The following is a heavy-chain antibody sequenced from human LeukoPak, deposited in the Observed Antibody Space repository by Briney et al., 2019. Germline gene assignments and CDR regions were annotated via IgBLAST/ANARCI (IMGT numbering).Heavy chain of an antibody. CDR2: ISSSSSTI. D-gene: IGHD1-26*01. CDR3: ASRGGSYHYYFDY. CDR1: GFTFSSYS. V-gene: IGHV3-48*04. J-gene: IGHJ4*02. Sequence: GGSLRLSCAGSGFTFSSYSMNWVRQAPGKGLEWVSYISSSSSTIYYADSVKGRFTISRDNAKNSLYLQMNSLRAEDTAVYYCASRGGSYHYYFDYWGQGTLVTVSS.